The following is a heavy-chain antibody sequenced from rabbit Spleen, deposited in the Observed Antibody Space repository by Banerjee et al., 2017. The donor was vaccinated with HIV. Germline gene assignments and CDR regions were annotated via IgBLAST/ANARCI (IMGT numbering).Heavy chain of an antibody. CDR3: ARDTGTSFSTYGMDL. Sequence: QEQLEESGGDLVKPGASLTLTCTVSGFSFSNNYVICWVRQAPGKGLEWIACIYAGSSGSTYSATWAKGRFTISKTSSTTVTLQMTSLTAADTATYFCARDTGTSFSTYGMDLWGPGTLVTVS. V-gene: IGHV1S45*01. D-gene: IGHD8-1*01. CDR1: GFSFSNNYV. J-gene: IGHJ6*01. CDR2: IYAGSSGST.